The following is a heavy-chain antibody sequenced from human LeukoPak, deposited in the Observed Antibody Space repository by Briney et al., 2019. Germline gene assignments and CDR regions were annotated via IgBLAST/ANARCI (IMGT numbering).Heavy chain of an antibody. CDR1: GGSISSGDYS. D-gene: IGHD2-21*01. CDR2: IYYSGST. J-gene: IGHJ4*02. CDR3: ARSSNCGGDCYDY. Sequence: SQTLSLTCTVSGGSISSGDYSWSWIRQPPGKGLEWIGYIYYSGSTYYNPSLKSRVTISVDTSKNQFSLKLSSVTAADTAVYYCARSSNCGGDCYDYWGQGTLVTVSS. V-gene: IGHV4-30-4*01.